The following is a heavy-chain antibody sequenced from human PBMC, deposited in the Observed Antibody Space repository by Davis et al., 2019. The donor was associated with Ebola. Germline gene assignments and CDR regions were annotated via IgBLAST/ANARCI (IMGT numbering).Heavy chain of an antibody. Sequence: GESLKISCKSSGNSFTSFWIGWVRQMPGKGLEWMGVIYTGDSDTRYSPSFRGQVTISADKSLRTAYLQWSGLKASDTAMYYCASLRRTITGMDDAFDVWGQGTMVTVSS. CDR1: GNSFTSFW. V-gene: IGHV5-51*01. CDR2: IYTGDSDT. CDR3: ASLRRTITGMDDAFDV. J-gene: IGHJ3*01. D-gene: IGHD1-20*01.